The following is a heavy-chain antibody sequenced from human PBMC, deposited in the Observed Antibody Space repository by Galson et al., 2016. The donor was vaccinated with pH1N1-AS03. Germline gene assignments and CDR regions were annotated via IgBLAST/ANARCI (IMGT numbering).Heavy chain of an antibody. CDR2: ISAYSGNT. D-gene: IGHD3-3*01. V-gene: IGHV1-18*01. J-gene: IGHJ4*02. CDR3: VKDITDYDVWNGYSRGGDY. Sequence: SVKVSCKASGYSFINFGITWVRQAPGQGLEWVGWISAYSGNTNYAQKFLGRVSMTTDTSTSTAYMELRSLRSDDTAIYYCVKDITDYDVWNGYSRGGDYWGQGTLVTVSS. CDR1: GYSFINFG.